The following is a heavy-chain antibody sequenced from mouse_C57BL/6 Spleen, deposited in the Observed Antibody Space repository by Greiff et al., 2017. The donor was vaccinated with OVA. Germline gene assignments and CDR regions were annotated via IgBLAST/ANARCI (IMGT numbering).Heavy chain of an antibody. CDR3: ARWRDIRGSDY. J-gene: IGHJ2*01. CDR1: GYAFSSYW. CDR2: IYPGDGDT. D-gene: IGHD1-1*01. V-gene: IGHV1-80*01. Sequence: QVQLKQSGAELVKPGASVKISCKASGYAFSSYWMNWVKQRPGKGLEWIGQIYPGDGDTNYNGKFKGKATLTADKSSSTAYMQLSSLTSEDSAVYFCARWRDIRGSDYWGQGTTLTVSS.